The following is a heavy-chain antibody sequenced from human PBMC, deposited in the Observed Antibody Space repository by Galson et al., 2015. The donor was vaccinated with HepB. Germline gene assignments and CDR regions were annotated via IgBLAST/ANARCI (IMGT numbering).Heavy chain of an antibody. CDR2: ISYDGTNK. J-gene: IGHJ2*01. CDR1: GFTFNTYA. Sequence: SLRLSCAASGFTFNTYAIHWVRQAPGKGLEWVAVISYDGTNKYYANSVKGRFTISRDNSKNTLHLQMSSLRAEDTAVYYCARELDLWLGDSWDGGFFDLWGRGTLVTVSS. CDR3: ARELDLWLGDSWDGGFFDL. D-gene: IGHD3-10*01. V-gene: IGHV3-30-3*01.